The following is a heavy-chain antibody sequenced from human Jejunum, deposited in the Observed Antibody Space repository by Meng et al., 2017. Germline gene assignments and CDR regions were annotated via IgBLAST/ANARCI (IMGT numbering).Heavy chain of an antibody. CDR1: GDSINSGDYY. V-gene: IGHV4-31*03. J-gene: IGHJ5*02. CDR2: IYYSGST. Sequence: SETLSLTCTVSGDSINSGDYYWNWTRQHPGKGLEWIGNIYYSGSTYYNPSLKSRVTISVDTSKNQFSLKLSSVTAADTAVYYCGTTPPPWRNGRYDWEIDPWGQGTLVTVSS. CDR3: GTTPPPWRNGRYDWEIDP. D-gene: IGHD5-12*01.